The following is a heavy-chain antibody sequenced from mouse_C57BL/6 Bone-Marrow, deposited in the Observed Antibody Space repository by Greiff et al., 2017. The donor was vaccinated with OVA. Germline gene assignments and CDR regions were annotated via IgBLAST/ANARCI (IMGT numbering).Heavy chain of an antibody. CDR3: DLITTVVADY. CDR2: INPRSGNT. CDR1: GYTFTSYG. V-gene: IGHV1-81*01. Sequence: QVQLLQSGADLARPGASVKLSCTASGYTFTSYGISWVKQRTGQGLEWIGTINPRSGNTYYNEKFKGKATLTADNSTSTAYMELRSLTSEDSAVYFCDLITTVVADYWGQGTTLTVSS. D-gene: IGHD1-1*01. J-gene: IGHJ2*01.